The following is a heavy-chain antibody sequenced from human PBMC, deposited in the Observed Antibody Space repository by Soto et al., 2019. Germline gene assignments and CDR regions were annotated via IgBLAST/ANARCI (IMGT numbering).Heavy chain of an antibody. V-gene: IGHV4-4*02. Sequence: SETLSLTCAVSCGSISSSNWWSWVRQPPGKGLEWIGEIYHSGSTNYNPSLKSRVTISVDKSKNQFSLKLSSVTAADTAVYYCARVVTGTPYYYYYGMDVWGQGTTVTVSS. CDR3: ARVVTGTPYYYYYGMDV. J-gene: IGHJ6*02. CDR1: CGSISSSNW. D-gene: IGHD1-20*01. CDR2: IYHSGST.